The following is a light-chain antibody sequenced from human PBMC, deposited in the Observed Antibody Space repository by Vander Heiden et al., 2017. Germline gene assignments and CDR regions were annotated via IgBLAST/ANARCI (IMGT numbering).Light chain of an antibody. CDR2: GAS. J-gene: IGKJ3*01. CDR1: QSVSSN. CDR3: QQYNNWPPVFT. V-gene: IGKV3-15*01. Sequence: ELVMTQSPATLSVSTGERATLSCRASQSVSSNLAWYQQKPGQAPRLLIYGASTRATGIPARFSGSGSGTEFTLTISSLQSEDFAVYYCQQYNNWPPVFTFGPGTKVDIK.